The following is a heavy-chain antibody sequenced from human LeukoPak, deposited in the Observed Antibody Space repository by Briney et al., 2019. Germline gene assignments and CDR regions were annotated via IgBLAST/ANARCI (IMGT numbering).Heavy chain of an antibody. CDR2: IYSGGST. V-gene: IGHV3-66*02. CDR1: GFTVSSNY. Sequence: GGSLRLSCAASGFTVSSNYMSWVRQAPGKGLERVSVIYSGGSTYYADSVKGRFTISRDNSKNTLYLQMNSLRAEDTAVYYCARGLITIFGVVTPPDYWGQGTLVTVSS. CDR3: ARGLITIFGVVTPPDY. D-gene: IGHD3-3*01. J-gene: IGHJ4*02.